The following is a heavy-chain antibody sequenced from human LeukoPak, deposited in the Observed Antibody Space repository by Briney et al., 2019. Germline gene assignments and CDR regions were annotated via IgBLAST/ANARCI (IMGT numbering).Heavy chain of an antibody. CDR2: MNPNSGNT. CDR3: SGTQQRLGAFDI. V-gene: IGHV1-8*03. Sequence: GASVKVSCKASGYTFTSYDINWVRQATGQGLEWMGWMNPNSGNTGYAQKFQGRVTITRNTSISTAYMELSSLRSEDTAVYYCSGTQQRLGAFDIWGQGTMVTVSS. J-gene: IGHJ3*02. D-gene: IGHD6-25*01. CDR1: GYTFTSYD.